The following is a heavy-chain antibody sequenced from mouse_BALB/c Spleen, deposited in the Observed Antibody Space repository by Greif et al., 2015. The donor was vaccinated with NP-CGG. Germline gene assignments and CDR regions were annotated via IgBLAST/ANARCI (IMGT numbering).Heavy chain of an antibody. D-gene: IGHD4-1*01. Sequence: EVQLQQSGAELVKPGASVKLSCTASGFNIKDTYMHWVKQRPEQGLEWMGRIDPANGNTKYDPKFQGKATITADTSSNTAYLQLSSLTSVDTAVYYCANWDWYFDVWGAGTTVTVSS. V-gene: IGHV14-3*02. CDR1: GFNIKDTY. J-gene: IGHJ1*01. CDR2: IDPANGNT. CDR3: ANWDWYFDV.